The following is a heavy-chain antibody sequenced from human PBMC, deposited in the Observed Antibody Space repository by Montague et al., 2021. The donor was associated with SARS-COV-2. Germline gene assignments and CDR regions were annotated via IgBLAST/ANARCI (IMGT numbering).Heavy chain of an antibody. D-gene: IGHD3-22*01. J-gene: IGHJ5*02. V-gene: IGHV4-31*03. CDR3: ARALHGTSGTTYLTPFRFDP. CDR2: IYSSGST. CDR1: GGSINNGYHY. Sequence: TLSLTCTVSGGSINNGYHYWSWIRQPPGKGLEWIGYIYSSGSTYYTPSLKSRVTISADTSKNQFSLKLSSVTAADTAVYYCARALHGTSGTTYLTPFRFDPWGQGTLVTVSS.